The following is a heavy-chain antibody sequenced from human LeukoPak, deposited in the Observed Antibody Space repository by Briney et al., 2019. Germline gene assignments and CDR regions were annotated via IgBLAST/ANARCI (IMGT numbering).Heavy chain of an antibody. V-gene: IGHV3-66*01. J-gene: IGHJ6*02. CDR3: ARGGYDMDV. CDR1: GLTVSSSY. D-gene: IGHD2-2*01. CDR2: IYGGSNI. Sequence: GGSLRLSCAASGLTVSSSYMSWVRQAPGKGLEWVSVIYGGSNIYYADSVKGGFTISTDNSKNTMSFHMNSMSGEATAVYYCARGGYDMDVWGQGTTVTVSS.